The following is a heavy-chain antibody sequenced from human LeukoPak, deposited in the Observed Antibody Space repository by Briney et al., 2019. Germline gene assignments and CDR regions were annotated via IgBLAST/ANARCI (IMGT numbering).Heavy chain of an antibody. J-gene: IGHJ6*02. CDR1: GGSISSYY. D-gene: IGHD3-16*01. CDR2: INHSGST. CDR3: ARGKVALVWGTRKGNYYYYGMDV. V-gene: IGHV4-34*01. Sequence: SETLSLTCTVSGGSISSYYWSWIRQPPGKGLEWIGEINHSGSTNYNPSLKSRVTISVDTSKNQFSLKLSSVTAADTAVYYCARGKVALVWGTRKGNYYYYGMDVWGQGTTVTVSS.